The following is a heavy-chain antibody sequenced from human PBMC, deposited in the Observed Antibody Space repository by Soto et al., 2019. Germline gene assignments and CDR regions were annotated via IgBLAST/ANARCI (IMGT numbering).Heavy chain of an antibody. V-gene: IGHV3-23*01. J-gene: IGHJ5*02. CDR2: ISGSGGTT. CDR3: AKNGRAAAKYNWFDP. CDR1: GFTFSSYA. D-gene: IGHD6-13*01. Sequence: EVQLLESGGGLVQPGGSLRLSCTGSGFTFSSYAMNWVRQAPGKGLECVSTISGSGGTTYYADSVKGRFTISRDNSKNTLYLQMSSLRAEDTAVYYCAKNGRAAAKYNWFDPSGQGTLVTVSS.